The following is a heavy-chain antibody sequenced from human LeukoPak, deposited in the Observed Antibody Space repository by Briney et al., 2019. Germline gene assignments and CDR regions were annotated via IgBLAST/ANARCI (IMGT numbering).Heavy chain of an antibody. CDR1: GGSISSYY. CDR2: IYYSGST. V-gene: IGHV4-59*01. D-gene: IGHD6-19*01. CDR3: ARVLDDRIAVATFDY. J-gene: IGHJ4*02. Sequence: PSETLSLTCTVSGGSISSYYWSWIRQPPGKGQEWIGYIYYSGSTNYNPSLKSRVTISVDTSKNQFSLKLSSVTAADTAVYYCARVLDDRIAVATFDYWGQGTLVTVSS.